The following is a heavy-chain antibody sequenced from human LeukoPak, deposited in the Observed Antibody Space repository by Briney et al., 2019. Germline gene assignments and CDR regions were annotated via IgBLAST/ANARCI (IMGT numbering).Heavy chain of an antibody. J-gene: IGHJ4*02. D-gene: IGHD6-13*01. Sequence: PGGSLRLSCAASGFNFDAYAMHWVRQAPGKGLQWVSLISADGGSTYYADSVKGRFTISRDNSKNPLYLQMNSLTTEDTAFYYCAKDKAGTIVWYGRWAIGLFDYWGQGTLLTVSS. V-gene: IGHV3-43*02. CDR2: ISADGGST. CDR3: AKDKAGTIVWYGRWAIGLFDY. CDR1: GFNFDAYA.